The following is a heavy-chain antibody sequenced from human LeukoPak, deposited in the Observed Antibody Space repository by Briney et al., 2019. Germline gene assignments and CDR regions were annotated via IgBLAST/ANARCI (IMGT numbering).Heavy chain of an antibody. CDR2: IQYDGSKK. D-gene: IGHD3-10*01. Sequence: GGSLRLSCAASGFTFSSYSMNWVRQAPGKGLEWVTFIQYDGSKKYYADSVKGRFTISRGNSKNTLYLEMNSLRAEDTAVYYCAKDIGSYYDYWGQGILVTVSS. V-gene: IGHV3-30*02. CDR3: AKDIGSYYDY. CDR1: GFTFSSYS. J-gene: IGHJ4*02.